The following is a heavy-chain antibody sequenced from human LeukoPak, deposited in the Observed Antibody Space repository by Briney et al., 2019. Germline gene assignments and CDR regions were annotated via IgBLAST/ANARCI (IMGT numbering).Heavy chain of an antibody. CDR2: INPNSGGT. CDR1: GYTFTGYY. Sequence: ASVKVSCKASGYTFTGYYMHWVRQAPGQGLEWMGWINPNSGGTNYAQKFQGRVTMTRDTSISTAYMELSRLRSDDTAVYYCARLVVVPAATRRGAFDIWGQGTMVTVSS. J-gene: IGHJ3*02. V-gene: IGHV1-2*02. D-gene: IGHD2-2*01. CDR3: ARLVVVPAATRRGAFDI.